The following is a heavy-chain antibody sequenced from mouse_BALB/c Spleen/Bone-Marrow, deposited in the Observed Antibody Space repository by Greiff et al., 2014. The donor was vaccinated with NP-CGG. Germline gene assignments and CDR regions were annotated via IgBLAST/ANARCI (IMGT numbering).Heavy chain of an antibody. CDR2: INPYNGGT. J-gene: IGHJ4*01. CDR3: ARKYYYAMDF. CDR1: GYSFTDYT. V-gene: IGHV1-18*01. Sequence: VQLQQSGPELVKPGASMKISCKASGYSFTDYTMNWVKQSHGKNLEWIGLINPYNGGTTYSQKFKAKATLTVDKSSSTAYIEFLSLTSEDSAVYYCARKYYYAMDFWGQGTSVTVSS.